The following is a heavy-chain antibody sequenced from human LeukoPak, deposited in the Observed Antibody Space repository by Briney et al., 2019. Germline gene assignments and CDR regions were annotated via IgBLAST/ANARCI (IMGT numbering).Heavy chain of an antibody. V-gene: IGHV3-15*04. CDR2: IESRSFGGAT. D-gene: IGHD3-10*01. CDR1: GFGFSDAA. Sequence: GGSLRLSCVGSGFGFSDAAMSWVRQPPGKGLEWVGHIESRSFGGATNYAAPVKGRFTISRDDSKNTLYLEMKNLKSEDTAVYYCLAQYYRDYWGQGTLVTVSS. J-gene: IGHJ4*02. CDR3: LAQYYRDY.